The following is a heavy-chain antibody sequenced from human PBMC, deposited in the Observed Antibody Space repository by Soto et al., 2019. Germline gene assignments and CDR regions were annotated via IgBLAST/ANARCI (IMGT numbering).Heavy chain of an antibody. CDR3: ARDLSAVAYYFDF. CDR2: IWYDGSKR. D-gene: IGHD2-15*01. Sequence: QVQMVESGGGVVQPGRSLRLSCAASGFTFSSYGMDWVRQAPGKGREWVAAIWYDGSKRYYAEFVKVRFTISREDSKNTLYLQMDSLRADDTAVYYCARDLSAVAYYFDFWGQGTLVTVSS. CDR1: GFTFSSYG. V-gene: IGHV3-33*01. J-gene: IGHJ4*02.